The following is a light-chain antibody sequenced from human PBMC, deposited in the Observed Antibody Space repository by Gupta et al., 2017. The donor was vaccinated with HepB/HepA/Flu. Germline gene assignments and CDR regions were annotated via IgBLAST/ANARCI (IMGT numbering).Light chain of an antibody. CDR2: GNS. Sequence: GQRVTISCTGSSSNIGAGYDVQWYQQLPGTAPKVLIYGNSNRPSGVPDRFSGSKSGTSASLAITGLQAEDEADYYCQSYDNSLSGSRVFGTGTKVTVL. CDR1: SSNIGAGYD. CDR3: QSYDNSLSGSRV. J-gene: IGLJ1*01. V-gene: IGLV1-40*01.